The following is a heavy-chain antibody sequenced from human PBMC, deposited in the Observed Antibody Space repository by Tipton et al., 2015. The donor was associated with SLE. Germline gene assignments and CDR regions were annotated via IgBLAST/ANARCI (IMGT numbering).Heavy chain of an antibody. CDR3: AKWTRGFDY. D-gene: IGHD2-8*01. V-gene: IGHV4-39*07. J-gene: IGHJ4*02. Sequence: TLSLTCAVYGGSFNNTSSYWGFIRLPPGKGLEWIGSIYYSGITQYNPSLKSRVTISVDTSKNQFSLRLNSVSAADTAVYYCAKWTRGFDYWGQGTLVTVSS. CDR2: IYYSGIT. CDR1: GGSFNNTSSY.